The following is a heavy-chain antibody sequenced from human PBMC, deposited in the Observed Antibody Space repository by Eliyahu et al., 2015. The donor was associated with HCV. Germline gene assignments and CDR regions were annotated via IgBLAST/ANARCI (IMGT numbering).Heavy chain of an antibody. D-gene: IGHD4-23*01. V-gene: IGHV3-74*01. Sequence: MHWVRQAPGKGLVWVSRINSDGSSTTYADSVKGRFTISRDNAKNTLYLQMNSLRAEDTAVYYCTSSRSTVVDTNWFDPWGQGTLVTVSS. J-gene: IGHJ5*02. CDR3: TSSRSTVVDTNWFDP. CDR2: INSDGSST.